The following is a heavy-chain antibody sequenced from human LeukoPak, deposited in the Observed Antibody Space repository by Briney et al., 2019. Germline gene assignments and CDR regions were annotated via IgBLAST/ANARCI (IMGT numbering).Heavy chain of an antibody. V-gene: IGHV3-48*03. J-gene: IGHJ4*02. CDR1: GFTFSSYE. Sequence: GGSLRLSCAASGFTFSSYEMNWVRQAPGKGLEWVSCISSSGSTIYYVDSVKGRFTISRDNAKNSLYLQMNSLRAEDTAVYYCARDRGSSGPFDYWGQGTLVTVSS. CDR2: ISSSGSTI. CDR3: ARDRGSSGPFDY. D-gene: IGHD6-19*01.